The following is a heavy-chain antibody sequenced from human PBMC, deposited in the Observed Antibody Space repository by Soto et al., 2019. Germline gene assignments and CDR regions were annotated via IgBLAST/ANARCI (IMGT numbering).Heavy chain of an antibody. D-gene: IGHD5-12*01. CDR3: ANDRVVATMYYYYGMDV. CDR2: ISYDGSNK. Sequence: QVQLVESGGGVVQPGRSLRLSCAASGFTFSSYGMHWVRQAPGQGLEWVAVISYDGSNKDYADSVKGRFTISRDNSQNTLYLQMHSLRAEDTAVYYCANDRVVATMYYYYGMDVWGQGTTVNVSS. V-gene: IGHV3-30*18. CDR1: GFTFSSYG. J-gene: IGHJ6*02.